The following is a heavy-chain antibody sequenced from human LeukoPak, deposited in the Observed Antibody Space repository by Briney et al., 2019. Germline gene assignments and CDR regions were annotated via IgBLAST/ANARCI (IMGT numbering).Heavy chain of an antibody. D-gene: IGHD6-13*01. J-gene: IGHJ5*02. CDR1: GFTFSSYA. Sequence: GGSLRLSCAASGFTFSSYAMSWVRQAPGKGLEWVSAIIGSGGSTYYADSVKGRFTISRDNSKNMLYLRMNSLRVEDTAIYYCAKDRRIAAVGPRRTINSWFDPWGQGTLVTVSS. CDR2: IIGSGGST. CDR3: AKDRRIAAVGPRRTINSWFDP. V-gene: IGHV3-23*01.